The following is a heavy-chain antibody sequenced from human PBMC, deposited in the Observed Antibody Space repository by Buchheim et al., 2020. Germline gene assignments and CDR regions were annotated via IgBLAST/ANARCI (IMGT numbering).Heavy chain of an antibody. D-gene: IGHD2-15*01. V-gene: IGHV4-30-2*01. CDR3: ARAPRWFPGSWYYFDY. CDR2: IYHSGST. CDR1: GGSISSGGYS. J-gene: IGHJ4*02. Sequence: QLQLQESGSGLVKPSQTLSLTCAVSGGSISSGGYSWSWIRQPPGKGLEWIGYIYHSGSTYYNPSLKSRVTIQVASSKNQFSLKLSSVTAADTAVYYCARAPRWFPGSWYYFDYWGQGTL.